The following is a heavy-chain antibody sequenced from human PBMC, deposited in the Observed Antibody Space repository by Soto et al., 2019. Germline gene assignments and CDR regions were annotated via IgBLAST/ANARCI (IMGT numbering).Heavy chain of an antibody. Sequence: ASVKVSCKVYGYNLTELSMHWVRQAPGKGLEWMGGFDPEDGETIYAQKFQGRVTMTEDTSTDTAYMELSSLRSEDTAVYYCATHPTIQLWFTLDYWGQGTLVTVSS. CDR2: FDPEDGET. CDR3: ATHPTIQLWFTLDY. CDR1: GYNLTELS. J-gene: IGHJ4*02. V-gene: IGHV1-24*01. D-gene: IGHD5-18*01.